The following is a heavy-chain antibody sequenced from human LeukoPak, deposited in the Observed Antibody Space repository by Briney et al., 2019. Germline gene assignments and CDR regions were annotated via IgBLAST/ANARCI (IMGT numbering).Heavy chain of an antibody. Sequence: GGSLRLSCAASGFMFTSYWMSWVRQALGRGLEWVANIKEDGNMKQYVDSVRGRFTFSRDNAKRSVYLQMSSLRAEDSAVYYCARDERGGYYVDWGQGTLVTVSS. CDR3: ARDERGGYYVD. CDR1: GFMFTSYW. D-gene: IGHD3-22*01. V-gene: IGHV3-7*01. J-gene: IGHJ4*02. CDR2: IKEDGNMK.